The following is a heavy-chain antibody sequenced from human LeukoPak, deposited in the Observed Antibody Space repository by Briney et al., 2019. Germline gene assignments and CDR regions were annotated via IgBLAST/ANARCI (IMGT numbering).Heavy chain of an antibody. CDR1: GGSISSYY. CDR3: ARHRNTYYYDSSGPFDY. V-gene: IGHV4-4*07. D-gene: IGHD3-22*01. Sequence: SETLSLTCTVSGGSISSYYWSWIRQPAGKGLEWIGRIYTSGSTNYNPSLKSRVTMSVDTSKNQFSLKLSSVTAADTAVYYCARHRNTYYYDSSGPFDYWGQGTLVTVSS. CDR2: IYTSGST. J-gene: IGHJ4*02.